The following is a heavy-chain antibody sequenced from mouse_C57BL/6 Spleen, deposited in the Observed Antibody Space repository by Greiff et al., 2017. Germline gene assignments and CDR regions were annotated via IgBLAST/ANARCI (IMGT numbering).Heavy chain of an antibody. CDR3: TTRSTMVTGGY. CDR1: GFNIKDDY. CDR2: IDPENGDT. V-gene: IGHV14-4*01. J-gene: IGHJ2*01. D-gene: IGHD2-2*01. Sequence: VQLQQSGAELVRPGASVKLSCTASGFNIKDDYMHWVKQRPEQGLEWIGWIDPENGDTEYASKFQGKATITADTSSNTAYLQLSSLTSEDTAVYYCTTRSTMVTGGYWGQGTTLTVSS.